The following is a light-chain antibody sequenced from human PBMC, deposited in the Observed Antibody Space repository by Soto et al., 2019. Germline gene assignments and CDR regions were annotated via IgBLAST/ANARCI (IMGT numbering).Light chain of an antibody. V-gene: IGLV3-21*04. CDR2: YDS. CDR3: QVWDSSSDHVV. Sequence: SYELTQPPSVSVAPGKTARITCGGNNIGSKSVHWYQQKPGQAPVLVIYYDSDRPSGIPERFSGSNSGNTATLTISRVEAEDEADYCCQVWDSSSDHVVFGGGTKVTVL. J-gene: IGLJ2*01. CDR1: NIGSKS.